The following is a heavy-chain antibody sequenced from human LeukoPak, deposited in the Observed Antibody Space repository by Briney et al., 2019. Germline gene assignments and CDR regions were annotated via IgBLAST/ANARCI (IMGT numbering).Heavy chain of an antibody. CDR1: GFTVSSNY. CDR3: AAYNCSRTTCYTGGFGY. Sequence: GGSLRLSCAASGFTVSSNYMSWVRRAPGKGLEWVSAISASGRSTYYADSVKGRFTISRDTSENTLFLQMNSLRAEDTAVYYCAAYNCSRTTCYTGGFGYWGQGTLVTVSS. D-gene: IGHD2-2*02. CDR2: ISASGRST. J-gene: IGHJ4*02. V-gene: IGHV3-23*01.